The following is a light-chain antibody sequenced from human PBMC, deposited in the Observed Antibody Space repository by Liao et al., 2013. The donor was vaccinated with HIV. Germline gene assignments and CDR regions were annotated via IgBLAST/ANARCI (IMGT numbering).Light chain of an antibody. CDR1: NVGSKT. Sequence: SYELTQPPSVSVAPGKTARITCGEDNVGSKTVHWYQQKPGQAPVLVISYDSERPSGISERFSGSNSGNTATLTISRVEAGDEADYYCQAWDSARAVFGTGTKVTVL. CDR3: QAWDSARAV. V-gene: IGLV3-21*01. CDR2: YDS. J-gene: IGLJ1*01.